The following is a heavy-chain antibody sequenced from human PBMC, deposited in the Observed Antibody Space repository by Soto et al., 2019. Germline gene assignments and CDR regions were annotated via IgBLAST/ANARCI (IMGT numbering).Heavy chain of an antibody. CDR3: ARANYGDYFDY. D-gene: IGHD4-17*01. CDR2: IYSGGST. V-gene: IGHV3-66*01. Sequence: GGSLRLSCAASGFTVSSNYMSWVRQAPGKGLEWVSVIYSGGSTYYADSVKGRFTISRDNSKNTLYLQMNSLRAEDTAVYYCARANYGDYFDYWGQGTLVTVSS. J-gene: IGHJ4*02. CDR1: GFTVSSNY.